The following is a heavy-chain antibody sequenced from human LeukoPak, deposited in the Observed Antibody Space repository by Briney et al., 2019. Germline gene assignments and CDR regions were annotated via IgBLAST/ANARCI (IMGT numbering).Heavy chain of an antibody. Sequence: PGGTLRLSCAASGFTFSSYGMSWVRQAPGKGLEWVSVISGSGGSTYYADSVKGRFTISRDNAKNSLYLQMNSLRAEDTAVYYCAKDPGLAYSSGPIDYWGQGTLVTVSS. CDR1: GFTFSSYG. CDR3: AKDPGLAYSSGPIDY. CDR2: ISGSGGST. V-gene: IGHV3-23*01. J-gene: IGHJ4*02. D-gene: IGHD3/OR15-3a*01.